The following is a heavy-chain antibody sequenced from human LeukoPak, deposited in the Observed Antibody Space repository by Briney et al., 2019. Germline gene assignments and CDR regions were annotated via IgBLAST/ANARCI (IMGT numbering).Heavy chain of an antibody. J-gene: IGHJ4*02. CDR1: GFTFSDYY. D-gene: IGHD3-22*01. Sequence: GGPLRLSCAASGFTFSDYYMSWIRQAPGKGLEWVSYISSSGSTIYYADSVKGRFTISRDNAKNSLYLQMNSLRAEDTAVYYCAREGYYYDSSGKLQGYYFDYWGQGTLVTVSS. V-gene: IGHV3-11*04. CDR2: ISSSGSTI. CDR3: AREGYYYDSSGKLQGYYFDY.